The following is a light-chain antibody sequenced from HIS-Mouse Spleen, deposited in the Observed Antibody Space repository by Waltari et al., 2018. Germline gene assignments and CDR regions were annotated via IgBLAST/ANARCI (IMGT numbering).Light chain of an antibody. Sequence: QSALTQPASVSGSPGQSITISCTGPSRDVGSYNLVSWYQPHPGKAPQLMIYEGSKRPSGVSNRFSGSKSGNTASLTISGLQAEDEADYYCCSYAGSSTYVFGTGTKVTVL. CDR1: SRDVGSYNL. J-gene: IGLJ1*01. CDR2: EGS. CDR3: CSYAGSSTYV. V-gene: IGLV2-23*01.